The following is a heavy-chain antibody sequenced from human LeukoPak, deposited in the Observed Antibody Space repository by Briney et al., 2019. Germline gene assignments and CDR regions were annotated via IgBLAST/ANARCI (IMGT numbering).Heavy chain of an antibody. CDR2: ISSSSSYI. Sequence: GGSLRLSCAASGFIFSSYGMSWVRQAPGKGLEWVSSISSSSSYIYYADSVKGRFTISRDNAKNSLYLQMNSLRAEDTAVYYCARGAPEAFLMAAAGSIPWGQGTLVTVSS. V-gene: IGHV3-21*01. J-gene: IGHJ5*02. D-gene: IGHD6-13*01. CDR1: GFIFSSYG. CDR3: ARGAPEAFLMAAAGSIP.